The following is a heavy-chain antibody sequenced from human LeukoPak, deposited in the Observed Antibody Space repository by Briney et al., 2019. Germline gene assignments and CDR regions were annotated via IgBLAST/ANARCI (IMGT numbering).Heavy chain of an antibody. CDR1: GFTFDEYG. CDR3: ARKGRDGYNIPPYYYYYMDV. V-gene: IGHV3-20*04. CDR2: INWNGGST. D-gene: IGHD5-24*01. Sequence: RSGGALRLSCAASGFTFDEYGMSWVRQAPGKGLEWVSGINWNGGSTGYADSVKGRFTISRDNAKNSLYLQMNSLRAEDTALYYCARKGRDGYNIPPYYYYYMDVWGKGTTVTVSS. J-gene: IGHJ6*03.